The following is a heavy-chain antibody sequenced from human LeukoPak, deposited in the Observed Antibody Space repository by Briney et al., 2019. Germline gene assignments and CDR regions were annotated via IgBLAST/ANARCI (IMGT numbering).Heavy chain of an antibody. CDR3: AKDGDDSIDY. CDR1: GFSFSSYW. J-gene: IGHJ4*02. Sequence: GGSLRLSCAASGFSFSSYWMSWVRRAPGKGLEWVAFIRYDGSTKYYTDSVKGRFTISRDNSRDTLYLQMNNLRAEDTAVYYCAKDGDDSIDYWGQGTLVTVSS. D-gene: IGHD3-22*01. V-gene: IGHV3-30*02. CDR2: IRYDGSTK.